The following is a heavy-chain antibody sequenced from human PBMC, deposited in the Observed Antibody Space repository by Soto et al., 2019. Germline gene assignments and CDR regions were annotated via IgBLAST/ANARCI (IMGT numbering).Heavy chain of an antibody. CDR3: ARVTSMVRGVIDNWFDP. D-gene: IGHD3-10*01. Sequence: QVPLVQSGAEVKKPGSSVTVSCKASGGTFSSYAIHWVRQAPGQGLEWMGGIIPMYGPAKYAQVFQGRVTITADESTTTVYMELTSLTSQATAVYYCARVTSMVRGVIDNWFDPWGHGNLVTVSS. CDR2: IIPMYGPA. CDR1: GGTFSSYA. J-gene: IGHJ5*02. V-gene: IGHV1-69*01.